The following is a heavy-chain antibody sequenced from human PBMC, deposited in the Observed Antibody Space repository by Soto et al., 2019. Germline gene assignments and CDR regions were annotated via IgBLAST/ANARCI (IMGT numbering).Heavy chain of an antibody. CDR1: GGSISSGGYY. CDR3: ATQKLTISSSGWPFDY. Sequence: SETLSLTCTVSGGSISSGGYYWSWIRQHPGKGLEWIGYIYYSGSTYYNPSLKSRVTISVDTSKNQFSLKLSSVTAADTAVYYCATQKLTISSSGWPFDYWGQGTLVTVSS. CDR2: IYYSGST. V-gene: IGHV4-31*03. D-gene: IGHD6-19*01. J-gene: IGHJ4*02.